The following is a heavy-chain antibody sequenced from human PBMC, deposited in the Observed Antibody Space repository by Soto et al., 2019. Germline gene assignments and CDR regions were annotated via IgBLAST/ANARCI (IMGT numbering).Heavy chain of an antibody. V-gene: IGHV4-30-4*01. CDR2: IYDSGST. CDR3: ALLYTNSYPYYHWGLDV. J-gene: IGHJ6*02. CDR1: GGSLSPGGYY. D-gene: IGHD1-26*01. Sequence: SETLSLTCPVSGGSLSPGGYYWSWVPPSPGEGLEWIGYIYDSGSTYYNPSLKSRVTISGDTSKIQFSLTLSSVTAADTAVYYCALLYTNSYPYYHWGLDVWGQGTTVTVSS.